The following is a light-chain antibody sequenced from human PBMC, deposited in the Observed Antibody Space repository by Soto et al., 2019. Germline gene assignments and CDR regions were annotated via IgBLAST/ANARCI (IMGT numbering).Light chain of an antibody. Sequence: EIVLTQSPGTLSFSPGERATLSCRASQSVSSSYLAWYRQKPGQAPRLLIYGASSRATGIPDRFSGSGSGTDFTLTISRLEPEDFAVYYCQQYGSSPRTFGQGTKVDIK. CDR2: GAS. CDR1: QSVSSSY. V-gene: IGKV3-20*01. CDR3: QQYGSSPRT. J-gene: IGKJ1*01.